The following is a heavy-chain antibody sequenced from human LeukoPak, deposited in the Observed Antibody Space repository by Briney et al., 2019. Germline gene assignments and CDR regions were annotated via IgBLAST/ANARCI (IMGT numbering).Heavy chain of an antibody. J-gene: IGHJ3*02. CDR2: FETEDGEP. Sequence: ASVKVSCKVSGYSLSEISVHWIRQVPGRGLEWMGSFETEDGEPLYAQKFQGRVTMTEDTSTDTAYMELSSLRSEDTTMYYCASGNEVTLDGFAIWGQGTMVTVSS. CDR1: GYSLSEIS. V-gene: IGHV1-24*01. CDR3: ASGNEVTLDGFAI. D-gene: IGHD2-15*01.